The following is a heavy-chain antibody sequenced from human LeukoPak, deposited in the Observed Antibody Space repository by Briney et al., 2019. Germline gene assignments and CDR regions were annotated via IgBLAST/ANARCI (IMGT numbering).Heavy chain of an antibody. D-gene: IGHD5-24*01. CDR3: ARPAGWLPRYYFEY. Sequence: PSETLSLTCTVSGDSISGSSYYWGWLRQPPGKGLEWIGTIHSGGNTYYNPSLKSRVTISVDTSKNQLSVKLYSVTAADTAVYFCARPAGWLPRYYFEYWGQGTLVTVSS. CDR1: GDSISGSSYY. V-gene: IGHV4-39*01. CDR2: IHSGGNT. J-gene: IGHJ4*02.